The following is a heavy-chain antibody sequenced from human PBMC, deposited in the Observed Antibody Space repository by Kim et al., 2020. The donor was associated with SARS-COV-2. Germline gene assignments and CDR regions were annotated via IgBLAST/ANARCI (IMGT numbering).Heavy chain of an antibody. J-gene: IGHJ4*02. CDR3: ARHGGGEKTYYYGSGSRPIDY. D-gene: IGHD3-10*01. CDR1: GYSFTSYW. Sequence: GESLKISCKGSGYSFTSYWISWVRQMPGKGLEWMGRIDPSDSYTNYSPSFQGHVTISADKSISTAYLQWSSLKASDTAMYYCARHGGGEKTYYYGSGSRPIDYWGQGTLVTVSS. CDR2: IDPSDSYT. V-gene: IGHV5-10-1*01.